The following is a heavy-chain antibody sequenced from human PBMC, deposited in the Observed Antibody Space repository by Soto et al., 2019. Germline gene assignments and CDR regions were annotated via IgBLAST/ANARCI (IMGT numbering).Heavy chain of an antibody. J-gene: IGHJ5*02. D-gene: IGHD3-16*02. Sequence: ASVKVSCKASGYTFTSSGISWVRQAPGQGLEWMGWISAYNSDTNYAQKLQGRVTMTTDPSTSTAYMGLRSLRSDDTAVYYCARLSGGVIRSWFDPWGQGTLVTVSS. CDR2: ISAYNSDT. V-gene: IGHV1-18*01. CDR3: ARLSGGVIRSWFDP. CDR1: GYTFTSSG.